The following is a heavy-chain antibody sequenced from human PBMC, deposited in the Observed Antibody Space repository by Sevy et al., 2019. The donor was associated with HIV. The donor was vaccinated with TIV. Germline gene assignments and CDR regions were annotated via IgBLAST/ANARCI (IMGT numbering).Heavy chain of an antibody. Sequence: GGSLRLSCAASGFTFSSYAMSWVRQAPGKGLEWASAISGSGGSTYYADSVKGRLTISRDNSKNTLYLQMNSLRAEDTAVYYCAKDRGWSSKAWGQGTLVTVSS. J-gene: IGHJ5*02. V-gene: IGHV3-23*01. CDR1: GFTFSSYA. CDR2: ISGSGGST. CDR3: AKDRGWSSKA. D-gene: IGHD5-12*01.